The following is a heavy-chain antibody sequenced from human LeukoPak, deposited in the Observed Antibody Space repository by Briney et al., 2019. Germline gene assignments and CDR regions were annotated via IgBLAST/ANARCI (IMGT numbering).Heavy chain of an antibody. CDR1: GYTLTELS. CDR2: FDPEDGET. D-gene: IGHD6-19*01. CDR3: ATVYFTVAGTAHAFDI. Sequence: ASVKVSCKVSGYTLTELSMHWVRQAPGKGLEWMGGFDPEDGETIYAQKFQGRVTMTEDTSTDTAYMELSSLRSEDTAVYYCATVYFTVAGTAHAFDIWGQGTMVTVSS. V-gene: IGHV1-24*01. J-gene: IGHJ3*02.